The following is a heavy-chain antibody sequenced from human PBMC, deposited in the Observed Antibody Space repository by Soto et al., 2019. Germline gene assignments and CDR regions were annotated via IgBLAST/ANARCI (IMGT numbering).Heavy chain of an antibody. CDR2: IYYSGST. J-gene: IGHJ6*02. V-gene: IGHV4-39*01. CDR1: GGSISSSSYY. CDR3: ARHSAPGAILARRYQYYGMDV. Sequence: SETLPLTCTVSGGSISSSSYYWGWIRQPPGKGLEWIGSIYYSGSTYYNPSLKSRVTISVDTSKNQFSLKLSSVTAADTAVYYCARHSAPGAILARRYQYYGMDVWGQGTTVTVSS. D-gene: IGHD3-3*01.